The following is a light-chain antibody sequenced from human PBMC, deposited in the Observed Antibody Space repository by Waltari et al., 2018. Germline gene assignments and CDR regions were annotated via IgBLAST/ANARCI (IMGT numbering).Light chain of an antibody. CDR3: QQYYSAPWT. CDR1: QSVLDSSNNKNY. V-gene: IGKV4-1*01. J-gene: IGKJ1*01. CDR2: WGS. Sequence: DIVMTQSPDSLAVSLGGTATITCKSSQSVLDSSNNKNYLAWYQQKPGQSPKLIFYWGSTRESGVPDRFSASGSATDFTLTISSLQAEDVAAFYCQQYYSAPWTFGQGTKVEVK.